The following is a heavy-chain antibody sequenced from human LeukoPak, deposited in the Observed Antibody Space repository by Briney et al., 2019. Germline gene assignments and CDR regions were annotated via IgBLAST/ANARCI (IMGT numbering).Heavy chain of an antibody. J-gene: IGHJ6*03. Sequence: ASVKVSCKASGYIFTGYYIHWVRQAPGQGLEWMGWINPHSGGTNYAQKFQGRVTMTRDTSISTAYMELSRLRSDDTAVYYCASGQVPYYYYMDVWGKGTTVTVSS. CDR1: GYIFTGYY. V-gene: IGHV1-2*02. CDR3: ASGQVPYYYYMDV. CDR2: INPHSGGT.